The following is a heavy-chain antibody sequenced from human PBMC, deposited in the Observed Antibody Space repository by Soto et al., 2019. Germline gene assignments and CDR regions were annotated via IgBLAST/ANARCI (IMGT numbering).Heavy chain of an antibody. Sequence: SQTLSLTCAISGDSVSTNSATWDWIRQSPSRGLEWLGRTYYRSKWDYDYAASVKGRININPDTSNNQVSLHLDSVTPDDTAVYYCARLIGNSWLDSWGQGTLVTV. CDR1: GDSVSTNSAT. V-gene: IGHV6-1*01. CDR2: TYYRSKWDY. D-gene: IGHD2-8*01. J-gene: IGHJ5*01. CDR3: ARLIGNSWLDS.